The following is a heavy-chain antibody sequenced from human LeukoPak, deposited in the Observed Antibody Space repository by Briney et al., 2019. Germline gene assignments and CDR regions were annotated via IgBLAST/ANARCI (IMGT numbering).Heavy chain of an antibody. CDR2: MYYRGTI. Sequence: SETLTLTGTVAGGSISSYYWRWIRQPPGKGLEWIGYMYYRGTINYNPSLKSRVTISIDTSKNQFSLKVSSVYAADTAMYYFGRAWATDYFDYWGQGTLVTVSS. V-gene: IGHV4-59*01. CDR1: GGSISSYY. CDR3: GRAWATDYFDY. J-gene: IGHJ4*02.